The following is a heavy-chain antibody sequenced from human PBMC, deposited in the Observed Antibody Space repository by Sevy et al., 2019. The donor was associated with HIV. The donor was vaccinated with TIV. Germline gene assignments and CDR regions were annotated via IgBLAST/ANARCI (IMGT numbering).Heavy chain of an antibody. D-gene: IGHD3-10*01. Sequence: GGSLRLSCAASGFRFRDYRMNWVRQAPGKGLEWVSYITSSSNTINCADSVKGRFTISRDNGRNSLYLQINSLRHEDTAVYYCVRDRGRGEVALDLWGQGTLVTVSS. J-gene: IGHJ5*02. CDR3: VRDRGRGEVALDL. CDR1: GFRFRDYR. V-gene: IGHV3-48*02. CDR2: ITSSSNTI.